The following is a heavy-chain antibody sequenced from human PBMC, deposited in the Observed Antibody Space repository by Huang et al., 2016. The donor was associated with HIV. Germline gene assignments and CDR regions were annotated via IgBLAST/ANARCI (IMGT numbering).Heavy chain of an antibody. D-gene: IGHD3-22*01. V-gene: IGHV4-39*01. CDR1: GGSIPSSSYY. CDR2: IYYSGST. J-gene: IGHJ3*02. Sequence: QLQLQGSGPGLVKPSETLSLTCTVSGGSIPSSSYYWGWIRQPPGKGLEWVGSIYYSGSTDYNPFLKSRVTVSVDTSKNQFSLKLSSVTAADTAVYYCARHFSYYDSSGYTPWDAFDIWGQGTMVTVSS. CDR3: ARHFSYYDSSGYTPWDAFDI.